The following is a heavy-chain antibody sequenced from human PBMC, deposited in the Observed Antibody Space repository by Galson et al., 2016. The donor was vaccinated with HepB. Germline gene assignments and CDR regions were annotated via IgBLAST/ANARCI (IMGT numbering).Heavy chain of an antibody. CDR2: IYDSGST. CDR1: GGSISSTGYY. D-gene: IGHD3-10*01. V-gene: IGHV4-39*01. CDR3: ARLVYYGSGSYWYFDL. J-gene: IGHJ2*01. Sequence: TLSLTCTVSGGSISSTGYYWGWIRQPPGKGLEWIGRIYDSGSTHSSPSLKSRVTISVDTSKDQFSLKLNSVTAADTALYYCARLVYYGSGSYWYFDLWGRGTLVTVSS.